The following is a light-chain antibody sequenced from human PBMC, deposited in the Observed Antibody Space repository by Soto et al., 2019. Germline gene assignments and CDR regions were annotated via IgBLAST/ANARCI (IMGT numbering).Light chain of an antibody. Sequence: QSALTQPPSASGSPGQSVTISCTGTNGDVGGYNYVSWYQQYPGKAPKLIIYEVNERPSGVPDRFSGSKSGNTASLTVSGLQTADEADYYCSSYAGSNWYVFGTGTKVTVL. CDR3: SSYAGSNWYV. CDR1: NGDVGGYNY. V-gene: IGLV2-8*01. CDR2: EVN. J-gene: IGLJ1*01.